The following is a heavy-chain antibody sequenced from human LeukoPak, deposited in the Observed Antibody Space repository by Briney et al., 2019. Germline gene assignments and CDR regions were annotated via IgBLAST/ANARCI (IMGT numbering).Heavy chain of an antibody. CDR2: IYYSGST. CDR1: GGSISSSSYY. CDR3: ARPAGDFWSGYYPYYFDY. J-gene: IGHJ4*02. V-gene: IGHV4-39*01. Sequence: PSETLSLTCTVSGGSISSSSYYWGWIRQPPGNGLEWIGSIYYSGSTYYNPSLKSRVTISVDTSKNKFSLKLSSVTAADTAVYYCARPAGDFWSGYYPYYFDYWGQGTLVTVSS. D-gene: IGHD3-3*01.